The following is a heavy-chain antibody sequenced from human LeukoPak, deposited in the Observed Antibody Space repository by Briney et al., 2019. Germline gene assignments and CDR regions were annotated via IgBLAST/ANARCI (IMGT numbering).Heavy chain of an antibody. CDR3: AKWLYSGKYWTGKDYFDY. Sequence: GRSLRLSCAASGFTFSSYGMHWVRQAPGKGLEWVAVISYDGSNKYYADSVKGRFTISRDNSKNTLYLQMNSLRAEDTAVYYCAKWLYSGKYWTGKDYFDYWGQGTLVTVSS. CDR2: ISYDGSNK. J-gene: IGHJ4*02. CDR1: GFTFSSYG. V-gene: IGHV3-30*18. D-gene: IGHD1-26*01.